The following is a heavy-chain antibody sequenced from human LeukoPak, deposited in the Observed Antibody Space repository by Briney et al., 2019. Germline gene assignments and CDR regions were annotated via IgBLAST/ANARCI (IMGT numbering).Heavy chain of an antibody. CDR2: MNPNSGST. CDR3: ARGSRGRWSSSWYR. D-gene: IGHD6-13*01. CDR1: GYTFTSYD. Sequence: ASVKVSCKASGYTFTSYDINWVRQATGQGLEWMGWMNPNSGSTGYAQKFQGRVTMTRNTSISTAYMELSSLRSEDTAVYYCARGSRGRWSSSWYRWGQGTLVTVSS. V-gene: IGHV1-8*01. J-gene: IGHJ4*02.